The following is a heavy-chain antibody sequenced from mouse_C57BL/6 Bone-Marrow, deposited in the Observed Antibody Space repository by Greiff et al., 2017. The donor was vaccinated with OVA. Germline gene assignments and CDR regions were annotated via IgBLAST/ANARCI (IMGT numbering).Heavy chain of an antibody. V-gene: IGHV1-4*01. Sequence: VQLQESGAELVRPGASVKMSCKASGYTFTSYTMHWVKQRPGQGLEWIGYINPSSGYTKYNQKFKDKATLTADKSSSTAYMQLSSLTSEDSAVYYCARSRDYGWGYYFDYWGQGTTLTVSS. J-gene: IGHJ2*01. D-gene: IGHD1-2*01. CDR3: ARSRDYGWGYYFDY. CDR1: GYTFTSYT. CDR2: INPSSGYT.